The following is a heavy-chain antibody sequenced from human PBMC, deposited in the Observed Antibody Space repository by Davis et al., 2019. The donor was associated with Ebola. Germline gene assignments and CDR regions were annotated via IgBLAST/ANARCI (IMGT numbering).Heavy chain of an antibody. J-gene: IGHJ6*02. D-gene: IGHD2-2*01. CDR3: AKGVVPAAALYYYGMDV. V-gene: IGHV3-30-3*01. CDR2: ISYDGSNK. CDR1: GFTFSSYA. Sequence: GESLKISCAASGFTFSSYAMHWVRQAPGKGLERVALISYDGSNKYYADSVKGRFTISRDNSKNTLYLQMNSLRGEDTAVYYCAKGVVPAAALYYYGMDVWGQGTTVTVSS.